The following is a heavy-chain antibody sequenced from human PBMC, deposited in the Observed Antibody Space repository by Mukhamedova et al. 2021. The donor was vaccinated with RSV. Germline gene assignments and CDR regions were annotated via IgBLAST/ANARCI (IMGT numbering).Heavy chain of an antibody. CDR2: IKSDGSKT. V-gene: IGHV3-74*01. J-gene: IGHJ4*02. CDR3: ARDLDAGGYSFFDY. D-gene: IGHD5-12*01. Sequence: GKGLVWVSRIKSDGSKTAYADSVKGRFTISRDSAKNTLYLQMNSLRAEDTAVYYCARDLDAGGYSFFDYWGQGTLVTVPS.